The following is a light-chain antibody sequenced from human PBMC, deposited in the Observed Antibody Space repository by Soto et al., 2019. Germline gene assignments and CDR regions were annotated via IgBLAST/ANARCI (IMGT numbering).Light chain of an antibody. Sequence: QSVLTQPPSASGSPGQSVTISCTGTSSGVGDYNYVSWYQQHPGKAPKLMIYEVTKRPSGVPDRFSGSKSGNTASLTVSGLQAEDEADYYCSSYSGSNILGVFGGGTKVTVL. V-gene: IGLV2-8*01. J-gene: IGLJ2*01. CDR2: EVT. CDR1: SSGVGDYNY. CDR3: SSYSGSNILGV.